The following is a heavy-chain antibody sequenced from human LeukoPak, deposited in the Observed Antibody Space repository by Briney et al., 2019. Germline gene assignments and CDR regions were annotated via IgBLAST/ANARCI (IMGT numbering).Heavy chain of an antibody. CDR1: GFPFSSHG. J-gene: IGHJ4*02. V-gene: IGHV3-30*02. CDR3: ARDFNWGFDY. Sequence: QPGGSLRLSCAASGFPFSSHGMHWVRQAPGKGLEWVAYIRQEGRDTYYADSVKGRFSISRDDSKYTVNLEMNSLRTEDMAVYYCARDFNWGFDYWGRGTLVSVSS. D-gene: IGHD7-27*01. CDR2: IRQEGRDT.